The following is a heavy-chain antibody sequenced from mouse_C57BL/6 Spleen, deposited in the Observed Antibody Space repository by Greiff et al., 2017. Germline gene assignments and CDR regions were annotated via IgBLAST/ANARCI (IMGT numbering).Heavy chain of an antibody. D-gene: IGHD1-1*01. J-gene: IGHJ3*01. CDR3: ARGATVVERAWFAY. CDR2: ISSGSSTI. V-gene: IGHV5-17*01. CDR1: GFTFSDYG. Sequence: EVKLMESGGGLVKPGGSLKLSCAASGFTFSDYGMHWVRQAPEKGLEWVAYISSGSSTIYYADTVKGRFTISRDNAKNTLFLQMTSRRSEDTAMYYCARGATVVERAWFAYWGQGTLVTVSA.